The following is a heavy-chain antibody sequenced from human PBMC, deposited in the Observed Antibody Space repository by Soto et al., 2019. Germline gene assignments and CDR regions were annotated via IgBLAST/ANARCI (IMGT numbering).Heavy chain of an antibody. J-gene: IGHJ5*01. V-gene: IGHV4-31*03. CDR3: ARVGGIQLWLDY. D-gene: IGHD5-18*01. CDR1: GGSISSGGYY. Sequence: QVQLQESGPGLVKPSQTLSLTCTVSGGSISSGGYYWSWIRQHPGKGLEWIGYIYYSGSTYYNPSLKSRVTISVDKSNNQFSLKLSYVTAADTAVYYCARVGGIQLWLDYWVHGTLVTVSS. CDR2: IYYSGST.